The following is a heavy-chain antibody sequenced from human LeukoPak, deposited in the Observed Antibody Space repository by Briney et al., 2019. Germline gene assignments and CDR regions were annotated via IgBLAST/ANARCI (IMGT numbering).Heavy chain of an antibody. Sequence: GASVKVSCKASGYTFTSYDINWVRQATGQGLEWMGWMNPNSGNTGYAQKFQGRVTMTRNTSISTAYMELSSLRSEDTAVYYCARASQYQLLTSDAFDIWGQGTMVTVSS. CDR2: MNPNSGNT. V-gene: IGHV1-8*01. CDR1: GYTFTSYD. CDR3: ARASQYQLLTSDAFDI. J-gene: IGHJ3*02. D-gene: IGHD2-2*01.